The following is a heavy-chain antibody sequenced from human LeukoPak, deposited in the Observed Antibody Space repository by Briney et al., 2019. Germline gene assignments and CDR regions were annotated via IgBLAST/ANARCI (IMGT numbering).Heavy chain of an antibody. CDR2: MNPNSGNT. V-gene: IGHV1-8*01. D-gene: IGHD6-13*01. J-gene: IGHJ4*02. CDR1: GYTFTSYD. Sequence: GASVKVSCKASGYTFTSYDINWVRQATGQGLEWMGWMNPNSGNTGYAQKFQGRVTMTRNTSISTAYMELSSLRSEDTAVYYCARDGFEQQLVGVWVDWRQGTLVTVSS. CDR3: ARDGFEQQLVGVWVD.